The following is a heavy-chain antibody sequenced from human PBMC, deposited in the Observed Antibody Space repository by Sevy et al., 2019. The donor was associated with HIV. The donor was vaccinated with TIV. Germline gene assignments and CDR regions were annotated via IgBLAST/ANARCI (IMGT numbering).Heavy chain of an antibody. J-gene: IGHJ4*02. CDR3: LKDLLRPVVVPAASFDY. V-gene: IGHV3-64D*06. Sequence: GGSLRISCSASGFTFSYYAMHWVRQAPGKGLQYVSGISSNGDSTDYADSVKGRFTISRDNSKNTLYLQMSSLRAEDTAVYYCLKDLLRPVVVPAASFDYWGQGTLVTVSS. D-gene: IGHD2-2*01. CDR1: GFTFSYYA. CDR2: ISSNGDST.